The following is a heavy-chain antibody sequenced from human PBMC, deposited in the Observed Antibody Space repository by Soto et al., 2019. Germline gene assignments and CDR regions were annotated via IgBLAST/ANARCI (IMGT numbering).Heavy chain of an antibody. CDR1: GFPMSSWG. Sequence: GGSQRLSWSSSGFPMSSWGMSWVRQAPGKGLEWVSVIYSGGSTYYADSVKGRFTISRDNSKNTLYLQMNSLRAEDTAVYYCARLATPSFAFDIWGQGTMVTVSS. CDR2: IYSGGST. D-gene: IGHD5-12*01. J-gene: IGHJ3*02. CDR3: ARLATPSFAFDI. V-gene: IGHV3-53*01.